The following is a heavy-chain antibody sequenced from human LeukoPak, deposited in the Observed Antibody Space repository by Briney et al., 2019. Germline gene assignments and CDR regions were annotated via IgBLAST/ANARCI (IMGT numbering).Heavy chain of an antibody. CDR1: GFTFSSYA. V-gene: IGHV3-23*01. D-gene: IGHD2-21*02. J-gene: IGHJ4*02. Sequence: AGGSLRLSCAASGFTFSSYAMSWVRQAPGKGLEWVSAISGSRGSTYYADSVKGRFTISRDISKNTLYLQMNSLRAEDTAVYYCAKGKIVVVTALDYWGQGTLVTVSS. CDR3: AKGKIVVVTALDY. CDR2: ISGSRGST.